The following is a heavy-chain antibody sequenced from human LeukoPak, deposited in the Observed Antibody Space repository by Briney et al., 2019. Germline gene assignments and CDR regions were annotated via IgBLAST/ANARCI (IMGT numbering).Heavy chain of an antibody. J-gene: IGHJ3*02. CDR3: ASRGLPYTFDI. V-gene: IGHV5-51*01. CDR2: IYPGDSDT. CDR1: GYSFTNYW. Sequence: GQSLSISCKGSGYSFTNYWIGWVREMPGKGLEWMGIIYPGDSDTRYSPSFQGQVTISADKSISTAYLQWSSLKASDTAMYYCASRGLPYTFDIRGPGKLGTVSS. D-gene: IGHD2-21*02.